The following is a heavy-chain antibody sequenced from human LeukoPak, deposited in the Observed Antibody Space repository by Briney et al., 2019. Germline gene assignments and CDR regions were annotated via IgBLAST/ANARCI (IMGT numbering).Heavy chain of an antibody. V-gene: IGHV3-23*01. D-gene: IGHD4-4*01. Sequence: GGSLRLSCAASGFTFSSYAMSWVRQAPGRGLEWVSAISGSGGSTHYADSVKGRFTISRDNSKNTLYLQMNSLRTEDTAVYYCAKGTATAKYYFDYWGQGTLVTVSS. CDR2: ISGSGGST. CDR3: AKGTATAKYYFDY. J-gene: IGHJ4*02. CDR1: GFTFSSYA.